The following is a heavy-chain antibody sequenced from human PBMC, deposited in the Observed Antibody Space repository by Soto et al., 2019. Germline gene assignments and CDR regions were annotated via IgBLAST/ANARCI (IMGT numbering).Heavy chain of an antibody. CDR1: GYTFTGYY. CDR2: INPSSGGT. J-gene: IGHJ6*02. D-gene: IGHD2-2*01. V-gene: IGHV1-2*04. CDR3: ARGSSYYYYGMDV. Sequence: ASVKVSCKASGYTFTGYYMHWVRQAPGQGLEWMGWINPSSGGTNYAQKFQGWVTMTRDTSISTAYMELSRLRSDDTAVYYCARGSSYYYYGMDVWGQGTTVTVSS.